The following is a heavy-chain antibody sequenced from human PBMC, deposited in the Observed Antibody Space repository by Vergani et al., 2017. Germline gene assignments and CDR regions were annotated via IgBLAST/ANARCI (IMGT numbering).Heavy chain of an antibody. V-gene: IGHV4-31*11. Sequence: QVQLQESGPGLVKPSGTLSLTCAVSGGSISSGGYYWSWIRQHPGKGLEWIGYIYYSGSTYYNPSLKSRVTISVDTSKNQFSLKLSSVTAADTAVYYCARMYSSGWYYFDYWGQGTLVTVSS. D-gene: IGHD6-19*01. CDR3: ARMYSSGWYYFDY. CDR2: IYYSGST. J-gene: IGHJ4*02. CDR1: GGSISSGGYY.